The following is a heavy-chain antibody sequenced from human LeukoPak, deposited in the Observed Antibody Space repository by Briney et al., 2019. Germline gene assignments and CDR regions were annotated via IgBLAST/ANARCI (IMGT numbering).Heavy chain of an antibody. CDR1: GFTFSSYS. CDR2: ISSSSSYI. CDR3: AKVLGGLWPGIDY. J-gene: IGHJ4*02. Sequence: GGSLRLSCAASGFTFSSYSMNWVRQAPGKGLEWVSSISSSSSYIYYADSVKGRFTISRDNAKNSLFLQMNSLRAEDTAVYYCAKVLGGLWPGIDYWGQGTVVTVSS. V-gene: IGHV3-21*01. D-gene: IGHD2-15*01.